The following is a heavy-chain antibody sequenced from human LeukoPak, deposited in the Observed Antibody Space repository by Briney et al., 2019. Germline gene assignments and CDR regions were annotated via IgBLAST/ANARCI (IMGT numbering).Heavy chain of an antibody. V-gene: IGHV3-64*01. CDR2: ISSNGGST. CDR1: GGTFSSYA. Sequence: SCKASGGTFSSYAMHWVRQSPGKGLEYVSAISSNGGSTYYANSVKGRFTISRDNSKNTLYLQMGSLRAEDMAVYYCARGPDYWGQGTLVTVSS. CDR3: ARGPDY. J-gene: IGHJ4*02.